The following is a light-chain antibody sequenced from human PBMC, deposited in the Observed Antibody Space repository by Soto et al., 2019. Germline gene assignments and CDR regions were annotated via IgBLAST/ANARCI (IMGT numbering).Light chain of an antibody. J-gene: IGKJ4*01. V-gene: IGKV3-15*01. CDR3: QQYGSSPLT. CDR1: QSVSSN. CDR2: GAS. Sequence: EIVMTQSPATLSVSTGERATLSCRASQSVSSNLAWYQQKPGQAPRLLIYGASTRATGIPARFSGSGSGTEFTLTISSLQSEDFAVYYCQQYGSSPLTFGGGTKVDIK.